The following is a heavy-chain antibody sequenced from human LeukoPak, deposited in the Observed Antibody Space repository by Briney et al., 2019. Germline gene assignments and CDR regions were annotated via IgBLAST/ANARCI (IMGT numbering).Heavy chain of an antibody. CDR1: GFTFTSSA. V-gene: IGHV1-58*01. Sequence: SVKVSCTASGFTFTSSAVQWVRQARGQRLEWIGWIVVGSGNTNYAQKFQERVTITRDMSTSTAYMELSSLRSEDTAVYYCAAVAAAGHRLDYWGQGTLVTVSS. CDR3: AAVAAAGHRLDY. CDR2: IVVGSGNT. D-gene: IGHD6-13*01. J-gene: IGHJ4*02.